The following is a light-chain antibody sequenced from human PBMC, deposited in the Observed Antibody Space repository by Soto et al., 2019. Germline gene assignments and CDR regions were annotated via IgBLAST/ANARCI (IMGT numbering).Light chain of an antibody. Sequence: DIVMTQSPESLAVSLVERATINCKSSQSVLYSGNNKNYLNWYQQKPGHPPKLLISWASTRESGVPDRFSGSGSRTEFTLTISSLQAEDVALYYCQQYYSSPYTFGQGTKLEI. CDR3: QQYYSSPYT. CDR1: QSVLYSGNNKNY. J-gene: IGKJ2*01. CDR2: WAS. V-gene: IGKV4-1*01.